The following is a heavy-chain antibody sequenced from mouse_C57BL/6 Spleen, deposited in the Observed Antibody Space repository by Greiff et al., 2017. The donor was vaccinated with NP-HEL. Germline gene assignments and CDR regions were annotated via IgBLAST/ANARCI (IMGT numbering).Heavy chain of an antibody. CDR3: ATAYGNYDCFDY. CDR1: GFSLTSYG. Sequence: VQVVESGPGLVQPSQSLSITCTVSGFSLTSYGVHWVRQSPGKGLEWLGVIWRGGSTDYNAAFLSRLSITKDNSKSQVFFKMNSLQADDTAIYYCATAYGNYDCFDYWGQGTTLTVSS. CDR2: IWRGGST. V-gene: IGHV2-5*01. D-gene: IGHD2-1*01. J-gene: IGHJ2*01.